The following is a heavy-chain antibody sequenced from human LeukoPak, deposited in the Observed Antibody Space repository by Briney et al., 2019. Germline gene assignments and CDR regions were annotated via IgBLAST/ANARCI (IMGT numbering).Heavy chain of an antibody. CDR1: SGSISSESNY. V-gene: IGHV4-31*03. CDR2: IHHSGST. D-gene: IGHD1-26*01. Sequence: SQTLSLTCTVSSGSISSESNYWSWVRQLPGGALEWIGYIHHSGSTNYNPSLKSRVIMSLDTSKNQFSLKLKSVTAADTGVYYCARSGSYYGGYFDYWGQGTLVTVSS. J-gene: IGHJ4*02. CDR3: ARSGSYYGGYFDY.